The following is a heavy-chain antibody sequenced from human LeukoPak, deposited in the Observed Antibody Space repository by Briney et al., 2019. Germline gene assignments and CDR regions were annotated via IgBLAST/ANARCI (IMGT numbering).Heavy chain of an antibody. CDR1: GGSISSYY. CDR3: ARLGTGYPGYHYYYYMDV. Sequence: PSETLSLTCTVSGGSISSYYWSWIRQPPGNGLEWIGYIYTSGSTNYNPSLKSRVTISVDTSKNQFSLKLSSVTAADTAVYYCARLGTGYPGYHYYYYMDVWGKGTTVTVSS. CDR2: IYTSGST. J-gene: IGHJ6*03. D-gene: IGHD3/OR15-3a*01. V-gene: IGHV4-4*09.